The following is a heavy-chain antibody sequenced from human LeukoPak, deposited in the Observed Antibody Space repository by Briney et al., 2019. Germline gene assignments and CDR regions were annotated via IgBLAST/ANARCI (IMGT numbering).Heavy chain of an antibody. CDR2: HDSEDGET. V-gene: IGHV1-24*01. CDR3: ATERAYCGGDCYLVGAFDI. D-gene: IGHD2-21*01. J-gene: IGHJ3*02. CDR1: GYTVTELS. Sequence: GASVNVSCKVSGYTVTELSIHWVRQAPGQGLEWMGGHDSEDGETTYAQKFQGRVTMTEDTSTDTAYMELSSLRSEDTAVYYCATERAYCGGDCYLVGAFDIWGQGTMVTVSS.